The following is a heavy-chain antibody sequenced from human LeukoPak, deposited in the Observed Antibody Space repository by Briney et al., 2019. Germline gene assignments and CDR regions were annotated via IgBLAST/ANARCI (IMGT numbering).Heavy chain of an antibody. CDR3: ARQSYSSSWYYFDY. D-gene: IGHD6-13*01. J-gene: IGHJ4*02. CDR2: IYYSGST. Sequence: SETLSLTCTVSGGSISSYYWGWIRQPPGKGLEWIGSIYYSGSTYYNPSLKSRVTISVDTSKNQFSLKLSSVTAADTAVYYCARQSYSSSWYYFDYWGQGTLVTVSS. V-gene: IGHV4-39*01. CDR1: GGSISSYY.